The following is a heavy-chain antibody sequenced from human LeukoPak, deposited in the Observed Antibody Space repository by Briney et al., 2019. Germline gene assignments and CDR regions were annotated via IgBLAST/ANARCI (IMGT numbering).Heavy chain of an antibody. Sequence: GGSLRLSCAASGFTFSSYAMHWVRQAPGKGLEWVAVISYDGSNKYYADSVKGRFTISRDNSKNTLYLQMNSLRAEDTAVYYCAREINYGDSNPGYWGQGTLVTVSS. J-gene: IGHJ4*02. CDR3: AREINYGDSNPGY. V-gene: IGHV3-30-3*01. CDR2: ISYDGSNK. D-gene: IGHD4-17*01. CDR1: GFTFSSYA.